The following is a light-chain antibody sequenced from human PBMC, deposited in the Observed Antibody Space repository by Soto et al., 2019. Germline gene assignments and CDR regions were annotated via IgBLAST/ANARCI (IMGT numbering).Light chain of an antibody. CDR2: SNN. CDR1: SSNIGSNY. CDR3: AAWDDSLSGPWV. J-gene: IGLJ3*02. Sequence: QSVLTQPPSASGTPGQRVTISCSGSSSNIGSNYVYWYQHLPGTAPKLLIYSNNHRPSGVPDRFSGSKSGTSASLAISGLRSKDEADYYCAAWDDSLSGPWVFGGGTKLTVL. V-gene: IGLV1-47*01.